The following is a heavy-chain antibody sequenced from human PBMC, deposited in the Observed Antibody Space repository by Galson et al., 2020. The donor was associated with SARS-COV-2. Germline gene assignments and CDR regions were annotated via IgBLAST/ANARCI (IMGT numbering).Heavy chain of an antibody. CDR3: AREQDPYFYDSSGSQNGAFEI. CDR2: INQGGST. V-gene: IGHV4-34*01. D-gene: IGHD3-22*01. CDR1: GGSLRSNY. J-gene: IGHJ3*02. Sequence: SETLSLTCAVSGGSLRSNYWSWIRQIPGKGLEWIGEINQGGSTNYNPSLKSRVTISVDTSKLQFSLKLTSVTATDTAIYYCAREQDPYFYDSSGSQNGAFEIWGPGTNVTVSS.